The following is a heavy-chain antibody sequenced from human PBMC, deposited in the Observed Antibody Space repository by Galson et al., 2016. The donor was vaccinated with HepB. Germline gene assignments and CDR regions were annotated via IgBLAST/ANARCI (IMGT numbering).Heavy chain of an antibody. CDR1: GFTFRSYG. J-gene: IGHJ4*02. CDR2: IWYDGSNK. V-gene: IGHV3-33*01. CDR3: AAYDTGHFDY. Sequence: SLRLSCAASGFTFRSYGMHWVRQAPGKGLEWVAVIWYDGSNKYYGDSVKGRFTISRDNSKNTLYLQKSSLGPEDTAVYYCAAYDTGHFDYWGQGTVVTVSS. D-gene: IGHD3-9*01.